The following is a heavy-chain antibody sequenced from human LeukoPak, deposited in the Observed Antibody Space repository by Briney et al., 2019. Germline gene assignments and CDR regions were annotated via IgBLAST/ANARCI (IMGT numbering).Heavy chain of an antibody. Sequence: GGSLRLSCAASGVTFDDYAMHWVRQAPGKGLEWVSGICWNSGSIGYADSVKGRFTISRDNAKNSLYLQMNSLRAEDTALYYCARYILRYSGSYGAFDIWGQGTMVTVSS. J-gene: IGHJ3*02. CDR2: ICWNSGSI. D-gene: IGHD1-26*01. CDR1: GVTFDDYA. CDR3: ARYILRYSGSYGAFDI. V-gene: IGHV3-9*01.